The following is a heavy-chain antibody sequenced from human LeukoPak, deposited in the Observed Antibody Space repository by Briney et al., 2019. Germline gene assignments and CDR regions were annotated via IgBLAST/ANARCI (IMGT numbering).Heavy chain of an antibody. Sequence: ASVKVSCKASGGTFSSYAISWVRQAPGQGLEWMGGIIPIFGTANYAQKFQGRVTITADESTSTAYMELRSLRSEDTAVYYCARDGGRQYYFDYWGQGTLVTVSS. CDR2: IIPIFGTA. CDR3: ARDGGRQYYFDY. D-gene: IGHD3-3*01. CDR1: GGTFSSYA. V-gene: IGHV1-69*13. J-gene: IGHJ4*02.